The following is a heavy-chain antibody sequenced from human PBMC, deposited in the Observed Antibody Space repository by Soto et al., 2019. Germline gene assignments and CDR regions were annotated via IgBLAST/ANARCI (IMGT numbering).Heavy chain of an antibody. D-gene: IGHD3-22*01. V-gene: IGHV4-59*01. Sequence: PSETLSLTCTFSGGSISSYYWSWIRQPPGKGLECIGYLYYGRSANYSPSLKSRVTLSVDTSTNQCSLTLSSMTAADTAVYYCALRSMAVVPEYWGQGTLVTVSS. CDR1: GGSISSYY. J-gene: IGHJ4*02. CDR2: LYYGRSA. CDR3: ALRSMAVVPEY.